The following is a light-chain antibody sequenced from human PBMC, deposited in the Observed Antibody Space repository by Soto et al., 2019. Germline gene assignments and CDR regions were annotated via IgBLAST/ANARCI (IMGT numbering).Light chain of an antibody. CDR2: LEGSGSS. V-gene: IGLV4-60*02. Sequence: QSVLTQSSSASASLGSSVKLTCTLSSGHSSYSIAWHQQQPGKAPRYLMKLEGSGSSNKGSGVPARFSGSSSGADRYLTLSNLQFADDADYSCDTCDSNSLVFGGGTKLTVL. J-gene: IGLJ3*02. CDR1: SGHSSYS. CDR3: DTCDSNSLV.